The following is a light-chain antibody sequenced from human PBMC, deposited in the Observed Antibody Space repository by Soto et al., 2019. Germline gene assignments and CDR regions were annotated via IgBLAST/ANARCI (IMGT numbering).Light chain of an antibody. V-gene: IGKV3-15*01. CDR2: GAS. J-gene: IGKJ1*01. CDR3: QQYNNWPPT. CDR1: QSVSSN. Sequence: EIVMTQSPATLSVSPGERATLSCRASQSVSSNLAWYQQKPGQVPRLLIYGASTRPAGIPARLSGSGSGTTFTLTLSSLQSEEFAVYYCQQYNNWPPTFGQGTKVEIK.